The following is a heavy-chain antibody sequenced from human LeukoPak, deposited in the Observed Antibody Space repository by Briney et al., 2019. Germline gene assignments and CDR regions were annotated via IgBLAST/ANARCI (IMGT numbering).Heavy chain of an antibody. Sequence: SETLSLTCAVSGGSISSSNWWSWVRQPPGKGLEWIGEIYYSGSTNYNPSLKSRVTISVDKSKNQFSLKLSSVTAADTAVYYCARSGIQLWFGHDAFDIWGQGTMVIVSS. CDR1: GGSISSSNW. D-gene: IGHD5-18*01. CDR2: IYYSGST. V-gene: IGHV4-4*02. J-gene: IGHJ3*02. CDR3: ARSGIQLWFGHDAFDI.